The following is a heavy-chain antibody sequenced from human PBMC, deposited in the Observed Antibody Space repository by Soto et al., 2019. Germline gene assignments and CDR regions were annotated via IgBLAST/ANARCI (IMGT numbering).Heavy chain of an antibody. J-gene: IGHJ4*02. CDR2: ISSTATYT. Sequence: PGGSLRLSCAASGFSFSDYYMNWIRQAPGKGLEWLSYISSTATYTNYADSVRGRFTISRDSAKNSLYLDMNGLRTEDTAVYYCARARLVVEGRFDYWGQGTLVTVCS. V-gene: IGHV3-11*06. D-gene: IGHD3-22*01. CDR1: GFSFSDYY. CDR3: ARARLVVEGRFDY.